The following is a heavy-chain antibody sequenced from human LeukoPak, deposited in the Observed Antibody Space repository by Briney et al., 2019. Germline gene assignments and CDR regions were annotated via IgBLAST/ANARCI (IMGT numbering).Heavy chain of an antibody. Sequence: SGGSLRLSCAASGFTVSSNYMGWVRQAPGKGLEWVSVIYSGGSTYYADSVKGRFTISRDNSKNTLYLQMNSLRAEDTAVYYCARDNSNYLYYYYGMDVWGQGTTVTVSS. CDR3: ARDNSNYLYYYYGMDV. V-gene: IGHV3-66*01. CDR2: IYSGGST. CDR1: GFTVSSNY. D-gene: IGHD4-11*01. J-gene: IGHJ6*02.